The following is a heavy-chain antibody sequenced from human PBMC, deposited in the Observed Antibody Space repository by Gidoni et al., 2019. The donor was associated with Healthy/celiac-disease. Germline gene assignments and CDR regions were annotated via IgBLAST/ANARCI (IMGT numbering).Heavy chain of an antibody. Sequence: EVQLVESGGGLVKPGGSLRLSCAASGFTFSSYSMNWVRQAPGKGLEWVSSISSSSSYIYYADSVKGRFTISRDNAKNSLYLQMNSLRAEDTAVYYCARGGVAAAVSDMDVWGQGTTVTVSS. J-gene: IGHJ6*02. CDR2: ISSSSSYI. CDR1: GFTFSSYS. D-gene: IGHD6-13*01. CDR3: ARGGVAAAVSDMDV. V-gene: IGHV3-21*01.